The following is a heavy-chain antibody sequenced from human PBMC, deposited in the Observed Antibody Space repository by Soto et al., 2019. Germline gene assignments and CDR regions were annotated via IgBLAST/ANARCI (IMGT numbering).Heavy chain of an antibody. J-gene: IGHJ1*01. CDR2: INHSGST. D-gene: IGHD6-6*01. CDR3: GRVRGVGYSSSSTLGYFQH. Sequence: PSETLSLTCAVYGGSFSGYYWSWIRQPPGKGLEWIGEINHSGSTNYNPSLKSRVTISVDTSKNQFSLKLSSVTAADMAMYYCGRVRGVGYSSSSTLGYFQHWGQGTLVTVSS. CDR1: GGSFSGYY. V-gene: IGHV4-34*01.